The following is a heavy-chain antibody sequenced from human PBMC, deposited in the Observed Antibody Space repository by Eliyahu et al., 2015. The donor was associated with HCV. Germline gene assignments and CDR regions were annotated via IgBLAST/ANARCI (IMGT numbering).Heavy chain of an antibody. CDR1: GFIFSNYW. Sequence: EVQLVESGGGQVQPGGSLRLSXXASGFIFSNYWMHWVRQGPGKGLVWVSGINTDGRNTPYADSVKGRFTISRDNAKNTLYLQMNSLRAEDTAVYYCTREDTYSGTYPGSHWGQGTLVTVSS. J-gene: IGHJ4*02. V-gene: IGHV3-74*01. D-gene: IGHD1-26*01. CDR2: INTDGRNT. CDR3: TREDTYSGTYPGSH.